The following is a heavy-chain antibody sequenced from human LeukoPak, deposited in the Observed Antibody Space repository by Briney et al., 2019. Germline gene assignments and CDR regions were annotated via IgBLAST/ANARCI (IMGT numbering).Heavy chain of an antibody. J-gene: IGHJ5*02. Sequence: PGGSLILSCAASGFTISFSAMSWVRQAPGKGLEWVSAISNSGEKTHYADSVKGRFTISRDNSKNTLYLQMNSLRAEDTAVYYCAKEYKFDPWGQGSLLTVSS. CDR2: ISNSGEKT. CDR3: AKEYKFDP. D-gene: IGHD1-1*01. V-gene: IGHV3-23*01. CDR1: GFTISFSA.